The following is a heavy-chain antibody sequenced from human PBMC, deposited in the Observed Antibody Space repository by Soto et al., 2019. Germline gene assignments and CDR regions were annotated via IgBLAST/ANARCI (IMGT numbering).Heavy chain of an antibody. CDR2: FDPEDGET. J-gene: IGHJ4*02. V-gene: IGHV1-24*01. CDR1: GYTLTELS. D-gene: IGHD3-22*01. Sequence: GASVKVSCKVSGYTLTELSMHWVRQAPGKGLEWMGGFDPEDGETIYAQKFQGRVTMTEDTSTDTAYMELSSLRSEDTAVYYCATEGPGQLRLEYYYDSSGSFGYWGQGTPVTVSS. CDR3: ATEGPGQLRLEYYYDSSGSFGY.